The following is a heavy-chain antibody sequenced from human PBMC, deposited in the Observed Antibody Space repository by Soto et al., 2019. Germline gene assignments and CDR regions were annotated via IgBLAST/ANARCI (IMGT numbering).Heavy chain of an antibody. CDR1: GFSLSTSGVG. CDR3: AHRPSYCSGYSCYSGFDY. D-gene: IGHD2-15*01. CDR2: IYWDDDK. V-gene: IGHV2-5*02. Sequence: QITLKESGPTLVKPTQTLTLTCTFSGFSLSTSGVGVGWIRQPPGKALEWLALIYWDDDKRYSPSLKSRLTITKAPXXXQXXLTMTNMDPVDTATYYCAHRPSYCSGYSCYSGFDYWGQGTLVTVSS. J-gene: IGHJ4*02.